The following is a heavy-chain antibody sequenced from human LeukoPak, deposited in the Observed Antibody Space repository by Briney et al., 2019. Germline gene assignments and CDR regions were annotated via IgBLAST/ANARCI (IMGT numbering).Heavy chain of an antibody. CDR3: ARVKRGAGRIGNWFDP. D-gene: IGHD6-19*01. J-gene: IGHJ5*02. CDR1: GYTFTAYY. V-gene: IGHV1-2*02. Sequence: ASVKVSCKASGYTFTAYYMHWVRQAPGQGLEWMAWINPNSGGTNYAQRFQGRVTMTTDTSISTAYMELSRLTSDDTAVYYCARVKRGAGRIGNWFDPWGQGTLVTVSS. CDR2: INPNSGGT.